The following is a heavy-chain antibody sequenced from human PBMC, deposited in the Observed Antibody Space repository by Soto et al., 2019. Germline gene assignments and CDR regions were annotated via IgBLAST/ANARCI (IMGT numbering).Heavy chain of an antibody. CDR3: ARSSYYYDSSGYYYRWRDAFDI. CDR2: TIPIFGTA. Sequence: WASVKVSCKASGGTFSSYAISWVRQAPGQGLEWMGGTIPIFGTANYAQKFQGRVTITADESTSTAYMELSSLRSEDTAVYYCARSSYYYDSSGYYYRWRDAFDIWGQGTVVTVSS. J-gene: IGHJ3*02. CDR1: GGTFSSYA. D-gene: IGHD3-22*01. V-gene: IGHV1-69*13.